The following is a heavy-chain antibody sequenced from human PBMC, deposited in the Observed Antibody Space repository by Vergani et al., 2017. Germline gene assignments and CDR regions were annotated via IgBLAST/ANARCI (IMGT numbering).Heavy chain of an antibody. CDR1: GYSINSGYY. J-gene: IGHJ4*02. D-gene: IGHD5-24*01. V-gene: IGHV4-38-2*01. Sequence: QVQLQETGPGLVKTSETLSLTCAVSGYSINSGYYWGWIRQPPGKGLELIALIYQTGNTYYNPSLRSRLTISLDPSKNQFSLSLASVTAADTALYYCARRMPAMAFDFWGQGTLVTVSS. CDR3: ARRMPAMAFDF. CDR2: IYQTGNT.